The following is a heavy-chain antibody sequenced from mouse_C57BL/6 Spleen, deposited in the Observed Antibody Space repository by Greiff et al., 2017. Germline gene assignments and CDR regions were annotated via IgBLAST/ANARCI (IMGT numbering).Heavy chain of an antibody. CDR3: ARGATGAY. Sequence: QVQLQQPGAELVRPGSSVKLSCKASGYTFTSYWMHWVKQRPVQGLEWIGNIDPSDSETHYNQKFKDKATLTVDKSSSTAYMQLISLTSEDSAVDYCARGATGAYWGQGTLVTVSA. D-gene: IGHD6-1*01. V-gene: IGHV1-52*01. J-gene: IGHJ3*01. CDR1: GYTFTSYW. CDR2: IDPSDSET.